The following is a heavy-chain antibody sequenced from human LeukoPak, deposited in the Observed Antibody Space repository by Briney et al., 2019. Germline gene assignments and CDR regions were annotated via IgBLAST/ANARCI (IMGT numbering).Heavy chain of an antibody. V-gene: IGHV3-74*03. Sequence: GGSLTLSCAASGFTFRNHWMHWVRQTPGKGLVWVSRISSDGSSTTYADSVKGRFTISRDNAKNTLYLQMNNLRAGDTAMYYCARDQRVTGRPDIDYWGQGTLVIVSS. CDR1: GFTFRNHW. CDR3: ARDQRVTGRPDIDY. D-gene: IGHD6-6*01. CDR2: ISSDGSST. J-gene: IGHJ4*02.